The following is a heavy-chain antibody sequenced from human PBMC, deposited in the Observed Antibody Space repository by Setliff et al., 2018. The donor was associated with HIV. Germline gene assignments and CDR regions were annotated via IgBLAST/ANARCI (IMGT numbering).Heavy chain of an antibody. CDR3: VKGYTSTWGPFDY. CDR1: GFTVSSNE. J-gene: IGHJ4*02. CDR2: ISGGST. V-gene: IGHV3-53*01. D-gene: IGHD6-13*01. Sequence: GGSLRLSCAASGFTVSSNEMSWVRQAPGKGLEWVSSISGGSTYYADSVKGRFTISRDNSKNTLYLQMNSLRAEDTAVYYCVKGYTSTWGPFDYWGQGTLVTVSS.